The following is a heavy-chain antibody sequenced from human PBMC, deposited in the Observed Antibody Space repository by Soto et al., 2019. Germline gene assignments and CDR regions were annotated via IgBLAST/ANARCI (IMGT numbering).Heavy chain of an antibody. CDR1: GYLFTSYA. V-gene: IGHV1-3*01. Sequence: VQHVQSGAEVKKPGASVKLYCKTSGYLFTSYAIHWVRQAPGQRPEWMGWINAGNGNTRYAQNFQGRVTITRDTSARTADVEMSCLRFEDTSVYYWARVCDPADSSSYVNGYYWCRGTLVTVSS. J-gene: IGHJ4*02. CDR2: INAGNGNT. D-gene: IGHD3-22*01. CDR3: ARVCDPADSSSYVNGYY.